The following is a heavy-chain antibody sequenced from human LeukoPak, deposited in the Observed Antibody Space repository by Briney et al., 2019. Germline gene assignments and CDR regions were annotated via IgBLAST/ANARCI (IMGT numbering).Heavy chain of an antibody. Sequence: ASVKVSCKASGYTFTNYGISWVRQAPGQGLEWMGWISAYNGNTNYAQKLQGRVTMTTDTSTSTAYMELRSLRFDDTAVYYCARDFSLGGTYGMDVWGQGTTVTVSS. V-gene: IGHV1-18*01. CDR2: ISAYNGNT. CDR3: ARDFSLGGTYGMDV. J-gene: IGHJ6*02. D-gene: IGHD1-26*01. CDR1: GYTFTNYG.